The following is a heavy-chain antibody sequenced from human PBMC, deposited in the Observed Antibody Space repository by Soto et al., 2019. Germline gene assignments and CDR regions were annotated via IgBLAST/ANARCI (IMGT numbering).Heavy chain of an antibody. D-gene: IGHD3-10*01. J-gene: IGHJ5*02. V-gene: IGHV3-23*01. CDR2: ISGSGGST. CDR3: AKGPMVRGEQNWFDP. CDR1: GFTFSSYA. Sequence: GGSLRLSCAASGFTFSSYAMSWVRQAPGKGLEWVSAISGSGGSTYYADSVKGRFTISRDNSKNTLYLQMNSLRAEDTAVYYCAKGPMVRGEQNWFDPWGQGTLVTVSS.